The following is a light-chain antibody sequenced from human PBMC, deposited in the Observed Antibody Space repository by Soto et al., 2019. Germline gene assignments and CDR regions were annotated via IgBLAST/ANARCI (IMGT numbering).Light chain of an antibody. CDR3: LQHNSYPQT. CDR2: AAS. J-gene: IGKJ1*01. V-gene: IGKV1-17*01. CDR1: QGIRDA. Sequence: DIQMTQSPSSLSASVGDRVTITCRASQGIRDALGWYQQKPGKAPKRLIYAASSLQSGLPSRFSGSGSGTDFTLTISSLQPEDFATYYCLQHNSYPQTFGQGTKVESK.